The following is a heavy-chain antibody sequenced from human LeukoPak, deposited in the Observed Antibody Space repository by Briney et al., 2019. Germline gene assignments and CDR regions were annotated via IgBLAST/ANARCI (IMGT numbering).Heavy chain of an antibody. CDR1: GYTFTSYD. J-gene: IGHJ6*03. CDR3: ARGRNPYIAAARYYYYYYMDV. CDR2: MNPNSGNT. Sequence: GASVKVSCKASGYTFTSYDINWVRQATGQGLEWMGWMNPNSGNTGYAQKFQGRVTMTRNTPISTAYMELSSLRSEDTAVYYCARGRNPYIAAARYYYYYYMDVWGKGTTVTISS. V-gene: IGHV1-8*01. D-gene: IGHD6-13*01.